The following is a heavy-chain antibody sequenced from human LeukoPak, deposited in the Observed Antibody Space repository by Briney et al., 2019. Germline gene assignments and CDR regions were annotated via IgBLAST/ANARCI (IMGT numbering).Heavy chain of an antibody. J-gene: IGHJ4*02. CDR1: GFTFSDYC. CDR2: ISSSGSTI. V-gene: IGHV3-11*01. D-gene: IGHD1-26*01. CDR3: AKWELLAFFDY. Sequence: GGSLRLSCAASGFTFSDYCMSWIRQAPGKGLEWVSYISSSGSTIYYADSVKGRFTISRDNAKNSLYLQMNSLRAEDTAVYYCAKWELLAFFDYWGQGTLVTVS.